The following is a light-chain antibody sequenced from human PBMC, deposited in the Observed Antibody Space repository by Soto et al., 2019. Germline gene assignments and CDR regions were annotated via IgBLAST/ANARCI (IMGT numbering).Light chain of an antibody. V-gene: IGKV1-5*03. J-gene: IGKJ2*01. CDR2: KAS. CDR1: QSISTW. CDR3: QQYNSYSPYT. Sequence: DIQMTQSPSTLSASVGDRVTITCRASQSISTWLAWYQQKPGKAPKLLIYKASSLESGVHSRFSGSGSGTEFTLTISSLQPDDFATYYCQQYNSYSPYTFGQGTRLEIK.